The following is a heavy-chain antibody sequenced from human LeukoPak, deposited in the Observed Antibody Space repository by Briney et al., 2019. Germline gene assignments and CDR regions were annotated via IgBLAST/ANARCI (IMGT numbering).Heavy chain of an antibody. CDR2: IYYSGST. CDR3: ARQITMIEYYFDY. Sequence: PSETLSLTCTISSGSISSSSYSWGWIRQPPGKGLEWIGSIYYSGSTYYNPSLKSRVTISVDTSKNQFSLKLSSVTAADTAVYYCARQITMIEYYFDYWGQGTLVTVSS. V-gene: IGHV4-39*01. CDR1: SGSISSSSYS. D-gene: IGHD3-22*01. J-gene: IGHJ4*02.